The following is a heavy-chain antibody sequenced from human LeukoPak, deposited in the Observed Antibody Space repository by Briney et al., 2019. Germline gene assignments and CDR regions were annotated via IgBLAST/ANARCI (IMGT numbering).Heavy chain of an antibody. CDR3: AKDPSSGWFGDYFDY. J-gene: IGHJ4*02. D-gene: IGHD6-13*01. Sequence: GGSLRLSCAASGFTFSSYAMSWVRQAPGKGLEWVSAISGSGGSTYYADSVKGRFTISRDSSKNTLYLQMNSLRAEDTAVYYCAKDPSSGWFGDYFDYWGQGTLVTVSS. CDR1: GFTFSSYA. CDR2: ISGSGGST. V-gene: IGHV3-23*01.